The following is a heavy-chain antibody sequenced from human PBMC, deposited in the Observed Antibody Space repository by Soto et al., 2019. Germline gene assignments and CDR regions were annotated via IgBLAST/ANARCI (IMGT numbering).Heavy chain of an antibody. Sequence: QVQLVQSGAEVKKPGSSVKVSCKASGGTFSSYAISWVRQAPGQRLEWMGGIIPIFGTANYAQKFQGRVTITADESTSTAYMELSSLRSEDTAVYYCAEAHCSGGSCYSGLKYYYYGMDVWGQGTTVTVSS. V-gene: IGHV1-69*01. J-gene: IGHJ6*02. D-gene: IGHD2-15*01. CDR1: GGTFSSYA. CDR2: IIPIFGTA. CDR3: AEAHCSGGSCYSGLKYYYYGMDV.